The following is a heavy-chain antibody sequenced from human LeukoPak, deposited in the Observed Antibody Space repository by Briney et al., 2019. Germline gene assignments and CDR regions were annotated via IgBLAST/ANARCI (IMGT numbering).Heavy chain of an antibody. D-gene: IGHD5-12*01. CDR1: GFTFRSYW. V-gene: IGHV3-7*01. CDR3: ARGPKWLDY. CDR2: INQEGSEK. J-gene: IGHJ4*02. Sequence: GGSLRLSCAASGFTFRSYWMSWVRQAPGKGLEWVANINQEGSEKYYVDSVKGRFTISRDNAKNSLYLHMNSLRAEDTAVYYCARGPKWLDYWGQGTLVTVSS.